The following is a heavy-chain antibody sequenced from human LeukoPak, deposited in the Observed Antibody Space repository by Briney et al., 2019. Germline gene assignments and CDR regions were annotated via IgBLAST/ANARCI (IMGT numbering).Heavy chain of an antibody. D-gene: IGHD6-19*01. CDR2: IYYSGST. J-gene: IGHJ4*02. CDR3: AGGIAVAATY. CDR1: GGSFSSGNYC. Sequence: SETLSLTCTVSGGSFSSGNYCWSWIRQPPGKGLEWIGYIYYSGSTNYNPSLKSRVTMSVDTSTNHFSLKLSSVTAADTAVYYCAGGIAVAATYWGQGTLVTVSS. V-gene: IGHV4-61*01.